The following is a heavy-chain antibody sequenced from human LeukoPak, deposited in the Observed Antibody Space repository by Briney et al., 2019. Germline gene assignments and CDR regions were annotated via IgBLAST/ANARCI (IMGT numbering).Heavy chain of an antibody. CDR1: GFTFDDYG. J-gene: IGHJ3*02. V-gene: IGHV3-20*04. CDR3: ARDQYYDSSAAFDI. D-gene: IGHD3-22*01. CDR2: INWNGGST. Sequence: RPGGSLRLSCAASGFTFDDYGMSWVRQAPGKGLEWVSGINWNGGSTGYADSVKGRFTISRDNAKNSLYLQMNSLRAEDTALYYCARDQYYDSSAAFDIWGQGTMVTVSS.